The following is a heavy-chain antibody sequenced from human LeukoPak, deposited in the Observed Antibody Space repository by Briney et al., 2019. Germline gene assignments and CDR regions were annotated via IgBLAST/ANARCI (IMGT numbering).Heavy chain of an antibody. CDR3: ARSGSVGATHDY. D-gene: IGHD1-26*01. V-gene: IGHV1-69*13. CDR1: GGTFSSYA. J-gene: IGHJ4*02. Sequence: ASVKVSCKASGGTFSSYAISWVRQSPGQGLEWMGGIIPIFGTANYAQKFQGRVTITADESTSTAYMELSSLRSDDTAVYYCARSGSVGATHDYWGQGTLVTVSS. CDR2: IIPIFGTA.